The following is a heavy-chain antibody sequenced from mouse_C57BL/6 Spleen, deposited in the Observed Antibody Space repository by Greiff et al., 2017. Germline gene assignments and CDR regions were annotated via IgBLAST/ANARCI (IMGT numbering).Heavy chain of an antibody. J-gene: IGHJ4*01. CDR2: IYPGDGDT. Sequence: VQLKESGAELVKPGASVKISCKASGYAFSSYWMNWVKQRPGKGLEWIGQIYPGDGDTNYNGKFKGKATLTADKSSSTAYMQLSSLTSEDSAVYFCARRGYDAMDYWGQGTSVTVSS. V-gene: IGHV1-80*01. CDR1: GYAFSSYW. CDR3: ARRGYDAMDY.